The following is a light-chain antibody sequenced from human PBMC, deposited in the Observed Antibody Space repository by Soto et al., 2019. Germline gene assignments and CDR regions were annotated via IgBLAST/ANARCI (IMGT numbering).Light chain of an antibody. CDR1: SSDVGGYNY. CDR3: SSYTSSSTNYV. J-gene: IGLJ1*01. V-gene: IGLV2-14*01. CDR2: EVS. Sequence: QSALTQPASVSGSPGQSITISCTGTSSDVGGYNYVSWYQQHPGKAPKLMIYEVSTRPSGISNRFSGSKSGNTASLTISGLQAEDDADYYCSSYTSSSTNYVFGIGTKLTVL.